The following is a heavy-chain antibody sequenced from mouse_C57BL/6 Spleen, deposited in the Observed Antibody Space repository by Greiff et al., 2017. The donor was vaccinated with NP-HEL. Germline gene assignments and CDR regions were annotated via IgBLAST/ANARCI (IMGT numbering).Heavy chain of an antibody. D-gene: IGHD2-1*01. CDR2: INPNNGGT. Sequence: VQLQQSGPELVKPGASVKMSCKASGYTFTDYNMHWVKQSHGKSLEWIGYINPNNGGTSSNQKFKGKATLTVNKSSSTAYMELRSLTSEDSAVYYCARKTMVTPFAYWGQGTLVTVSA. V-gene: IGHV1-22*01. CDR1: GYTFTDYN. CDR3: ARKTMVTPFAY. J-gene: IGHJ3*01.